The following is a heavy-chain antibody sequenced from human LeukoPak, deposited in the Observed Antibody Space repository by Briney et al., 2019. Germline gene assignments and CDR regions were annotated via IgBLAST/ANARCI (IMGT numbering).Heavy chain of an antibody. CDR1: GGSISSGDYY. CDR2: IYYSGST. J-gene: IGHJ4*02. Sequence: SETLSLTCTVSGGSISSGDYYWSWIRQPPGKGLEWIGYIYYSGSTYYNPSLKSRVTISVDTSKNQFSLKLSSVTAADTAVYYCARDLRGDRSSCFDYWGQGTLVTVSS. V-gene: IGHV4-30-4*08. CDR3: ARDLRGDRSSCFDY. D-gene: IGHD6-13*01.